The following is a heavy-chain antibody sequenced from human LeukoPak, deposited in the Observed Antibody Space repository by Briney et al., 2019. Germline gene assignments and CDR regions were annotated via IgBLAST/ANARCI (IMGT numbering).Heavy chain of an antibody. CDR3: ARIVRGAFPPSDWDNAFDI. Sequence: ASVKVSCKASGYTFTSYGISWVRQAPGQGLEWTGWISAYNGNTNYAQKLQGRVTMTTDTSTSTAYMELRSLRSDDTAVYYCARIVRGAFPPSDWDNAFDIWGQGTMVTVSS. V-gene: IGHV1-18*01. CDR2: ISAYNGNT. J-gene: IGHJ3*02. CDR1: GYTFTSYG. D-gene: IGHD2-21*02.